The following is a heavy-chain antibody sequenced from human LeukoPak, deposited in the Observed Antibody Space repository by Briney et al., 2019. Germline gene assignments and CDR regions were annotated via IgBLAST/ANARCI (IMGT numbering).Heavy chain of an antibody. J-gene: IGHJ4*02. CDR3: AKGGTIGWLQHGHFDY. Sequence: GGSLRLSCAASGFTFSSYAMSWVRQAPGKGLEWVSASSGSGGSTYYADSVKGRFTISRDNSKNTLYLQMNSLRAEDTAVYYCAKGGTIGWLQHGHFDYWGQGTLVTVSS. D-gene: IGHD5-24*01. CDR1: GFTFSSYA. V-gene: IGHV3-23*01. CDR2: SSGSGGST.